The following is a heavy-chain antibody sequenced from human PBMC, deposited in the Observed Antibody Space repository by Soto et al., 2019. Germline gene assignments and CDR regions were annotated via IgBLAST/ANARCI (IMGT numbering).Heavy chain of an antibody. CDR1: GFSFTTAGVA. CDR2: IYYNDDR. V-gene: IGHV2-5*01. D-gene: IGHD5-12*01. J-gene: IGHJ4*02. Sequence: SGPTLVNPTQTLTLTCTFSGFSFTTAGVAVGWIRQTPGGALEWLTLIYYNDDRRFSPSLKTWLTITGDTSKNQVVLSLTNVDPGDTATYFCAHSDGGYEIIYFDFWGQGIPVTVSS. CDR3: AHSDGGYEIIYFDF.